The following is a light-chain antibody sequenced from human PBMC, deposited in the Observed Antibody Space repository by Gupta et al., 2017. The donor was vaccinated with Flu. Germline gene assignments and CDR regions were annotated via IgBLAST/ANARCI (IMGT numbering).Light chain of an antibody. CDR3: LQQFSYPWT. CDR2: ATY. Sequence: DIHVTHSPSSLSASVGDTVTITCRASQGIRDYLGWYQQKLGRAPKLLISATYNLQSGVQSRLSGNAAGTEFTLTISSRQAEDLATYYCLQQFSYPWTFGQGTKVDIK. J-gene: IGKJ1*01. CDR1: QGIRDY. V-gene: IGKV1-17*01.